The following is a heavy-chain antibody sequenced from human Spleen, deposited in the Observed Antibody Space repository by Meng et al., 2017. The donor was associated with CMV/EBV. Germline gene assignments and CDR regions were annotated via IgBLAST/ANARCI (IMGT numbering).Heavy chain of an antibody. D-gene: IGHD1-26*01. J-gene: IGHJ4*02. Sequence: ASVKVSCKASGYTFINYGITWVRQAPGQGLEWMGWISPYNRNTNYAQRLQGRVTMTTDTSTSTAYMELRSLRTDDTAVYYCARRPLSVGGTSVDYWGQGTLVTVSS. CDR2: ISPYNRNT. CDR1: GYTFINYG. V-gene: IGHV1-18*01. CDR3: ARRPLSVGGTSVDY.